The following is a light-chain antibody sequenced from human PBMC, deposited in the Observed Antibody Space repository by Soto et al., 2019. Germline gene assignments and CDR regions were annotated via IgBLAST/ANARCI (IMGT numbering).Light chain of an antibody. J-gene: IGLJ2*01. V-gene: IGLV2-23*02. CDR3: CSYAGSSTLV. Sequence: QSALTQPASVSGSPGQSITISCTGTSSDVGSYNLVSWHQHHPGKAPKVMIYEVTKRPSGVSNRFSGSKSGNTASLTISGLQAEDEADYYCCSYAGSSTLVFGGGTKLTVL. CDR2: EVT. CDR1: SSDVGSYNL.